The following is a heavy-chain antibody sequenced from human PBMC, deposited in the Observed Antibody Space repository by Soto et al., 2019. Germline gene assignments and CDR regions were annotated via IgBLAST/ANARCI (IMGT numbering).Heavy chain of an antibody. V-gene: IGHV3-30*18. Sequence: GGSLRLSCAASGFTFSSYGMHWVRQAPGKGLEWVAVISYDGSNKYYADSVKGRFTISRDNSKNTLYLQMNSLRAEDTAVYYCAKPLLEWHYFDYWGQGTLVTVSS. CDR3: AKPLLEWHYFDY. CDR2: ISYDGSNK. CDR1: GFTFSSYG. D-gene: IGHD3-3*01. J-gene: IGHJ4*02.